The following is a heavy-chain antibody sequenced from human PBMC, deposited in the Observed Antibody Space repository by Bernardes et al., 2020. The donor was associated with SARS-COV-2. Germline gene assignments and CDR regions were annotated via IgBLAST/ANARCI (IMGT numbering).Heavy chain of an antibody. J-gene: IGHJ3*02. Sequence: SETLSLTCTVSGGGISRYYWSWFRQPPGKGLEWIGYIHDSGSTNFHYSLKSRVTISVDMSKNQFSLNLSSVTAADTAVYYCARARSSGNSHAVDIWGQGTMVSVSS. CDR1: GGGISRYY. V-gene: IGHV4-59*12. D-gene: IGHD3-22*01. CDR2: IHDSGST. CDR3: ARARSSGNSHAVDI.